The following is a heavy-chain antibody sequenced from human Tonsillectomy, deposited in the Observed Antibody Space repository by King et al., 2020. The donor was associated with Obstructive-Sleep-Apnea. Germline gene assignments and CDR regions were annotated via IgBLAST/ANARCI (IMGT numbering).Heavy chain of an antibody. CDR1: GGSISSYY. V-gene: IGHV4-59*08. CDR2: IYYSGST. J-gene: IGHJ4*02. Sequence: VQLQESGPGLVKPSETLSLTCTVSGGSISSYYWSWIRQPPGKGLEWIGYIYYSGSTNYNPSLKSRVTISVDTSKNQSSLKLSSVTAADTAVYYCARHYGDYLGPFDYWGQGTLVTVSS. CDR3: ARHYGDYLGPFDY. D-gene: IGHD4-17*01.